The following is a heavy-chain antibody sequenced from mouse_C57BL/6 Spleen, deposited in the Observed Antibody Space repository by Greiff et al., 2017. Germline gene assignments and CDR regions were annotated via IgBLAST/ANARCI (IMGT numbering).Heavy chain of an antibody. CDR2: INPNNGGT. CDR3: ARDSSGYLYAMDY. V-gene: IGHV1-18*01. CDR1: GYTFTDYN. Sequence: EVKLQQSGPELVKPGASVKIPCKASGYTFTDYNMDWVKQSHGKSLEWIGDINPNNGGTIYNQKFKGKATLTVDKSSSTAYMELRSLTSEDTAVYYCARDSSGYLYAMDYWGQGTSVTVSS. J-gene: IGHJ4*01. D-gene: IGHD3-2*02.